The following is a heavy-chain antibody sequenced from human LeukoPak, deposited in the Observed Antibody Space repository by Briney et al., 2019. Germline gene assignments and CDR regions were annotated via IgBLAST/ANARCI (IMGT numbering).Heavy chain of an antibody. CDR2: IGFGGNNK. J-gene: IGHJ6*02. Sequence: GGSLRLSCGASGFTFSSYGMHWVRQASGKGLEWVAFIGFGGNNKQYADSVKGRFTISRDNSKNTLYLQMNSLRAEDTAVYYCAKRSGSSTNTYGMDVWGQGTTVTVSS. D-gene: IGHD2-2*01. CDR3: AKRSGSSTNTYGMDV. V-gene: IGHV3-30*02. CDR1: GFTFSSYG.